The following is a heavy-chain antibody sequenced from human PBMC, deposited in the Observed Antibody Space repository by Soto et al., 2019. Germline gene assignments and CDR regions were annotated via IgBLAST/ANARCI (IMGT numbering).Heavy chain of an antibody. J-gene: IGHJ4*02. CDR2: INQGGSEK. V-gene: IGHV3-7*01. D-gene: IGHD6-19*01. CDR1: GFTFSSYW. CDR3: ARDRSSGVDY. Sequence: PGGSLGLSCAASGFTFSSYWMSWVRQAPGKGLEWVANINQGGSEKYYVDALKGRFTISRDNAKNSLYLHVNSLRAEDTAVYYCARDRSSGVDYWGQGTLVTVSS.